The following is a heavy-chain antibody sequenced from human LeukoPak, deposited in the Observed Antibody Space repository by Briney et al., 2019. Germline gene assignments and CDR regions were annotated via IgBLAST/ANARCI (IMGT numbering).Heavy chain of an antibody. D-gene: IGHD6-13*01. CDR3: APTPEAYTSNWDV. CDR1: GYSFTDDY. J-gene: IGHJ4*02. V-gene: IGHV1-2*02. CDR2: INPDSGFT. Sequence: ASVKVSCKTSGYSFTDDYVQWVRQAPGQELEWMGWINPDSGFTNYAQKFQGRVTMTRDTSISTAYMEVRRLRPDDTAVYYCAPTPEAYTSNWDVWGQGTLVTVSS.